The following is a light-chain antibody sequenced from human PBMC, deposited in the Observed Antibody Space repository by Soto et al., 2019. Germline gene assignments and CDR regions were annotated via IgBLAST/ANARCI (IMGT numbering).Light chain of an antibody. J-gene: IGKJ4*01. CDR1: QSVSSY. Sequence: EIVLTQSPATLSLSPGEKATLSCRASQSVSSYLAWYHQKPGQAPRLLIYDASNRATGIPARFSGGGCGTAFTITISSLQPEDFAVYYCQQRSNWPPLTFGGGTKVEIK. V-gene: IGKV3-11*01. CDR3: QQRSNWPPLT. CDR2: DAS.